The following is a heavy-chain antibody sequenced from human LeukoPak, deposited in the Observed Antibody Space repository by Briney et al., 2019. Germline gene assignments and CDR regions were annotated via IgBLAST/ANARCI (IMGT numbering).Heavy chain of an antibody. J-gene: IGHJ3*02. Sequence: GGSLRLSCAASGFTFSSYAMSWVRQAPGKGLEWVSAISGSGGSTYYADSAKGRFTISRDNAKSSLYLQMNSLRVEDTAVYYCARDRFGGIFEMWGQGTMVTVSS. CDR3: ARDRFGGIFEM. CDR2: ISGSGGST. V-gene: IGHV3-23*01. D-gene: IGHD3-16*01. CDR1: GFTFSSYA.